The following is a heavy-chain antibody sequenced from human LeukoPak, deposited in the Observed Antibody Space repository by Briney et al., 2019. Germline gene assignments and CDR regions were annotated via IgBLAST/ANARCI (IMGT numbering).Heavy chain of an antibody. CDR1: GYTFTSYY. D-gene: IGHD3-3*01. CDR3: ARGAPDFWSVYYMDV. CDR2: INPSGGST. V-gene: IGHV1-46*01. Sequence: GASVKVSCKASGYTFTSYYMHWVRQAPGQGLEWMGIINPSGGSTSYAQKFQGRVTVTRDTSTSTVYMELSSLRSEDTAVYYCARGAPDFWSVYYMDVWGKGTTVTVSS. J-gene: IGHJ6*03.